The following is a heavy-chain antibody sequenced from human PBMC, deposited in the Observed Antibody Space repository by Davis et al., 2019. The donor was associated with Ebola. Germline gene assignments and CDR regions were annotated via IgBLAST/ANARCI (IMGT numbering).Heavy chain of an antibody. CDR1: GGSFSSYY. V-gene: IGHV4-59*01. J-gene: IGHJ6*02. Sequence: SETLSLTCAVYGGSFSSYYWSWIRQPPGKGLEWIGYIYYSGSTNYNPSLKSRVTISVDTSKNQFSLKLSSVTAADTAVYYCARLAAQYYYYYGMDVWGQGTTVTVSS. CDR2: IYYSGST. D-gene: IGHD6-25*01. CDR3: ARLAAQYYYYYGMDV.